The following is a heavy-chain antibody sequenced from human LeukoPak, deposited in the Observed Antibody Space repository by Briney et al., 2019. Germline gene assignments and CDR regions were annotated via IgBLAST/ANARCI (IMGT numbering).Heavy chain of an antibody. V-gene: IGHV4-31*03. CDR1: GGSISSGGYY. D-gene: IGHD5-12*01. CDR2: IYYSGST. Sequence: SQTLSLTCTVSGGSISSGGYYCSWIRQHPGKGLEWIGYIYYSGSTYYNPSLKSRVTISVDTSKNQFSLKLSSVTAADTAVYYCARVGYSGYDFDYWGQGTLVTVSS. CDR3: ARVGYSGYDFDY. J-gene: IGHJ4*02.